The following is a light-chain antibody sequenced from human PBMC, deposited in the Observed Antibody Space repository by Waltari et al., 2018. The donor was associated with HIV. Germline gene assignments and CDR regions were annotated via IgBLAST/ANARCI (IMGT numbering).Light chain of an antibody. CDR1: SSDVCSYNY. CDR2: DVS. CDR3: CSYAGSNTYL. V-gene: IGLV2-23*02. Sequence: QSALTQPASVSGFPGQSITISCTGSSSDVCSYNYVSWYQQHPGKAPKLLIYDVSKRPSGVSNRFSGSKSGNTASLTISGLQAEDEADYYCCSYAGSNTYLFGTGTEVTVL. J-gene: IGLJ1*01.